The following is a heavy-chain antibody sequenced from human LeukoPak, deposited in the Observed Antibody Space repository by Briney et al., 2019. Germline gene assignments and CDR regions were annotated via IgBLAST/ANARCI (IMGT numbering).Heavy chain of an antibody. V-gene: IGHV3-21*01. CDR1: GFTFSSYS. J-gene: IGHJ4*02. Sequence: GGSLRLSCAASGFTFSSYSMSWVRQAPGKGLEWVSSISDNSYWIYYADSVEGRFIISRDNAKKSLYLQMNSLRVEDTAVYYCANHLACGSTSCPPFDDWGQGTLVTVSS. CDR2: ISDNSYWI. D-gene: IGHD2-2*01. CDR3: ANHLACGSTSCPPFDD.